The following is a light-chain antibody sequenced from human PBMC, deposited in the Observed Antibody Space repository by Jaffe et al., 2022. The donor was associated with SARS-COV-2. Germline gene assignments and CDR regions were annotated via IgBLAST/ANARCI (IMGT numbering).Light chain of an antibody. Sequence: EIVLTQSPGTLSLSPGERATLSCRASQSVTSIYLAWYQHKLGQAPRLLIYGASSRATGIPDRFSGSGSGTDFTLTISRLEPEDFAVYYCQQYGSSPWTFGQGTKVEIK. J-gene: IGKJ1*01. CDR2: GAS. CDR3: QQYGSSPWT. V-gene: IGKV3-20*01. CDR1: QSVTSIY.